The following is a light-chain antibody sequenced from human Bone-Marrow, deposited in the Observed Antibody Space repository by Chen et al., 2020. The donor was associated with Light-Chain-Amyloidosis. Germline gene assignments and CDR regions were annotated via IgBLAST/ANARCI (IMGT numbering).Light chain of an antibody. J-gene: IGKJ4*01. CDR2: DAS. CDR3: QQRSNWPLT. Sequence: EIVLTQSPATLSLSPGERATLSCRASQSVSSYLAWYQQKPGQAPRLLIYDASNRATGIPARFSGGGSVTDFSLTISSRDPEDFAVYYCQQRSNWPLTFGGGTKVEIK. V-gene: IGKV3-11*01. CDR1: QSVSSY.